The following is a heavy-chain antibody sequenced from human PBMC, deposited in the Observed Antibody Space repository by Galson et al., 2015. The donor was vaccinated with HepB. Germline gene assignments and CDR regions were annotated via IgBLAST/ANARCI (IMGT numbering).Heavy chain of an antibody. CDR1: GFTFNTYY. Sequence: SLRLSCAASGFTFNTYYMNWVRQAPGKGLEWVSSITSRSNDIYYADSVKDRFTISRDNAKNSLYPQMNRLRAEDTAVYYCARGGYQNPVDYWGQGTLVTVSS. J-gene: IGHJ4*02. CDR3: ARGGYQNPVDY. CDR2: ITSRSNDI. D-gene: IGHD2-15*01. V-gene: IGHV3-21*06.